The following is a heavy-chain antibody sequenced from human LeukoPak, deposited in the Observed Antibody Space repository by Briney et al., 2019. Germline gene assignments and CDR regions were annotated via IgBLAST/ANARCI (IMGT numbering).Heavy chain of an antibody. CDR3: SELGHFDY. CDR2: ISYDGRNI. V-gene: IGHV3-30*03. CDR1: GFTFNNYG. Sequence: GKSLRLSCAASGFTFNNYGMHWVRQAPGKGLEWVAVISYDGRNIHYPDSVKGRFTISRDISTDTLWLQMDSLRTEDTAVYYCSELGHFDYWGQGTLVTVSS. D-gene: IGHD7-27*01. J-gene: IGHJ4*02.